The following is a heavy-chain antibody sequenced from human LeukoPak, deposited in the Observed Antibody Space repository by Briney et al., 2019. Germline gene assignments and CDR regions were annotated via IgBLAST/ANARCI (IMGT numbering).Heavy chain of an antibody. D-gene: IGHD5-24*01. CDR3: ARHRDGYNPDY. V-gene: IGHV3-53*01. Sequence: GGSLRLCCAASGFTVSSNYMSWVRQAPGKGLEWVSVIYSGGSTYYADSVKGRFTISRDNSKNTLYLQMNSLRAEDTAVYYCARHRDGYNPDYWGQGTLVTVSS. CDR2: IYSGGST. CDR1: GFTVSSNY. J-gene: IGHJ4*02.